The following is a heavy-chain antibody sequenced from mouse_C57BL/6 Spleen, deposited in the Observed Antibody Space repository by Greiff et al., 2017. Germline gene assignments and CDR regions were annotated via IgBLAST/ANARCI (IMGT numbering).Heavy chain of an antibody. V-gene: IGHV1-69*01. CDR1: GYTFTSYW. CDR2: IDPSDSYT. J-gene: IGHJ4*01. CDR3: ARAELEAMDY. D-gene: IGHD4-1*01. Sequence: VQLQQSGAELVMPGASVKLSCKASGYTFTSYWMHWVKQRPGQGLEWIGEIDPSDSYTNYNQKFKGKSTLTVDKSSSTAYMQLSSLTSEDSAVYYCARAELEAMDYWGQGTSVTVSS.